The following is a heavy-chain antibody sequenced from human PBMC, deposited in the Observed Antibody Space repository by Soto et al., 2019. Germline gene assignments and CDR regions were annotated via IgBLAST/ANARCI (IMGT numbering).Heavy chain of an antibody. CDR2: IYTSGST. Sequence: SETLSLSCTVSGGSISSYYWSWIRQPAGKGLEWIGRIYTSGSTNYNPSLKSRVTMSVDTSKNQFSLKLSSVTAADTAVYYCARDSHYYDSSGPDQAYYYYGMDVWGQGTTVTVSS. D-gene: IGHD3-22*01. CDR1: GGSISSYY. J-gene: IGHJ6*02. V-gene: IGHV4-4*07. CDR3: ARDSHYYDSSGPDQAYYYYGMDV.